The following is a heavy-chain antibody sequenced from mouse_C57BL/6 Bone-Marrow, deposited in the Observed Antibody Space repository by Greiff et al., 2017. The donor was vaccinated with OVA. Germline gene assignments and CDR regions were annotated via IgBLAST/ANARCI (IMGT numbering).Heavy chain of an antibody. CDR2: INPSDSET. D-gene: IGHD2-3*01. CDR3: ARPYDGYPWFAY. Sequence: QVQLQQPGAELVRPGSSVKLSCKASGYTFTSYWMHWVKQRPIQGLEWIGNINPSDSETHYNQKFKDKATLTVDKSSSTAYMQLSSLTSEDSAVYYCARPYDGYPWFAYWGQGTLVTVSA. CDR1: GYTFTSYW. V-gene: IGHV1-52*01. J-gene: IGHJ3*01.